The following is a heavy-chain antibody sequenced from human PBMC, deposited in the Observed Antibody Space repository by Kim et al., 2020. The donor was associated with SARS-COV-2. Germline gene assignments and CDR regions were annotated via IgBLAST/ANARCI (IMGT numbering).Heavy chain of an antibody. CDR3: ARVNSGLDY. CDR1: GFTFSSYS. V-gene: IGHV3-7*03. Sequence: GGSLRLSCEASGFTFSSYSMRWVRQAPGKGLEWVGNIKQDGNEKHYVDSVKGRFTISRDNAKNSLYLQMDSLRAEDTAVYYCARVNSGLDYWGRGTLVTVSS. J-gene: IGHJ4*02. D-gene: IGHD1-7*01. CDR2: IKQDGNEK.